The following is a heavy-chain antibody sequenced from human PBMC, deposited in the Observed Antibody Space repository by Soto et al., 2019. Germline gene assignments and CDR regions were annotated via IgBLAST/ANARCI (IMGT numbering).Heavy chain of an antibody. CDR3: ARHREWLRLGEFDY. V-gene: IGHV4-59*08. D-gene: IGHD5-12*01. CDR1: GGSISSYY. CDR2: IYYSGST. J-gene: IGHJ4*02. Sequence: ASETLSLTCTVSGGSISSYYWSWIRQPPGKGLEWIGYIYYSGSTNYNPSLKSRVTISVDTSKNQFSLKLSSVTAADTAVYYCARHREWLRLGEFDYWGQGTLVTVSS.